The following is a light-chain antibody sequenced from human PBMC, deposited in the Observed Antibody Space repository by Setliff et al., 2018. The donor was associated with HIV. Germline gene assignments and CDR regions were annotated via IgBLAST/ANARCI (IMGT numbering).Light chain of an antibody. Sequence: ALTQPRSVSGSPGQSVTFSCTGSSSDVGAYNYVSWYQQHPGKAPKLMIYDVTRRPSGVPDRFSGSKSGNTASLTISGLQAEDEADYYCCSYASSSLSYVFGAGTKVTVL. V-gene: IGLV2-11*01. J-gene: IGLJ1*01. CDR1: SSDVGAYNY. CDR3: CSYASSSLSYV. CDR2: DVT.